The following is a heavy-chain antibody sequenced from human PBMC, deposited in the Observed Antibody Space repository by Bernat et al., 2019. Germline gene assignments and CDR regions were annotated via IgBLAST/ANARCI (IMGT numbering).Heavy chain of an antibody. CDR2: ISYDGSNK. CDR3: ARGIGYYDFWSGYYPLDY. D-gene: IGHD3-3*01. CDR1: GFTFSSYA. J-gene: IGHJ4*02. Sequence: QVQLVESGGGVVQPGRSLRLSCEVSGFTFSSYAMHWVRQAPGKGLEWVAVISYDGSNKYYADSVKGQFTISRDHSKNTLYLQMNSLRAEDTAVYYCARGIGYYDFWSGYYPLDYWGQGTLVTVSS. V-gene: IGHV3-30-3*01.